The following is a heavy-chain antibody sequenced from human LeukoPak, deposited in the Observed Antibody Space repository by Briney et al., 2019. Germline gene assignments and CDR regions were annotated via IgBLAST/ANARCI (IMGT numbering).Heavy chain of an antibody. J-gene: IGHJ3*02. CDR3: AKSVVPGRTGAFDI. V-gene: IGHV3-9*01. Sequence: PGGSLRLSCAASGFTFDDAMHWVRQAPGKGLEWVSSISWNSGIIGYADTVEGRFTISRDNAKNSLYLQMNSLRAEDTALYYCAKSVVPGRTGAFDIWGQGIMVTVSP. D-gene: IGHD2-2*01. CDR1: GFTFDDA. CDR2: ISWNSGII.